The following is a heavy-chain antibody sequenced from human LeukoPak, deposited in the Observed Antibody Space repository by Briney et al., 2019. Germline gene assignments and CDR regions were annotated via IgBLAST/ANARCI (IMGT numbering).Heavy chain of an antibody. CDR2: IYYSGST. J-gene: IGHJ5*02. CDR3: ARAVLRGIVGATGFDP. CDR1: GGSISSSSYY. D-gene: IGHD1-26*01. Sequence: SETLSLTCTVSGGSISSSSYYWGWIRQPPGKGLEWIGYIYYSGSTNYNPSLKSRVTISVDTSKNQFSLKLSSVTAADTAVYYCARAVLRGIVGATGFDPWGQGTLVTVSS. V-gene: IGHV4-61*05.